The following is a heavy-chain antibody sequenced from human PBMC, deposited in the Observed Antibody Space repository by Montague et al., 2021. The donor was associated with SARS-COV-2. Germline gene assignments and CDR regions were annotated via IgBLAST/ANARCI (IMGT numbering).Heavy chain of an antibody. CDR1: GGSFSGYY. CDR2: INHSGRN. J-gene: IGHJ6*02. CDR3: AGGRRILLWFGELLSGGDYYGVDD. Sequence: SETLSLTCAVYGGSFSGYYWGWIRQPPGKGLEWIGEINHSGRNNXNPSLKSRATISVDTSKNQFSLKLSSVTAAATAVYYCAGGRRILLWFGELLSGGDYYGVDDWGQGTPVTVSS. D-gene: IGHD3-10*01. V-gene: IGHV4-34*01.